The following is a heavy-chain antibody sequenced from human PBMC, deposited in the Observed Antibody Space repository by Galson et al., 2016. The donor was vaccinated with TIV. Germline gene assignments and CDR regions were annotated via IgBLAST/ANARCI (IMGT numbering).Heavy chain of an antibody. Sequence: SCKASGYSFLSYGMTWVRQAPGRGLEWLGWISAHNGDIKSARKFQGRVTMTTDTSTNTAYMELRSLGSDDTAVYYCATELYCSSISCYYYYGLDVWGHGTTVTVSS. V-gene: IGHV1-18*04. D-gene: IGHD2-2*01. CDR1: GYSFLSYG. CDR3: ATELYCSSISCYYYYGLDV. J-gene: IGHJ6*02. CDR2: ISAHNGDI.